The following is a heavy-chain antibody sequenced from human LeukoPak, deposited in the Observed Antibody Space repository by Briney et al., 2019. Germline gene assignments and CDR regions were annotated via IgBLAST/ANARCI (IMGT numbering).Heavy chain of an antibody. CDR2: INPSGGST. J-gene: IGHJ4*02. D-gene: IGHD6-13*01. V-gene: IGHV1-46*01. CDR1: GYTFTSYY. CDR3: ARDRGSSSWYPKYYFDY. Sequence: ASVKVSCKASGYTFTSYYMHWVRQPPGQGLEWMGIINPSGGSTSYAQKFQGRVTMTRDMSTSTVYMELSSLRSDDTAVYYCARDRGSSSWYPKYYFDYWGQGTLVTVSS.